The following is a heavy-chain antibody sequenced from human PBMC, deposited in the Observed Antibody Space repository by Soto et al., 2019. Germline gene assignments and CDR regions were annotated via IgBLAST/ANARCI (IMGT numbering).Heavy chain of an antibody. CDR3: ARRDSGGFYRYFDS. J-gene: IGHJ4*02. CDR2: TGSGTGPG. D-gene: IGHD2-15*01. CDR1: GGTFSTNP. V-gene: IGHV1-69*06. Sequence: QVQLVQSGAEVKKPGSSVKVSCKASGGTFSTNPISWVRQAPGQGLEWMGGTGSGTGPGNHAQKFQGRLTITVDKSTITVYMELSSLSSEATAVYYCARRDSGGFYRYFDSWGQGTLVTVAS.